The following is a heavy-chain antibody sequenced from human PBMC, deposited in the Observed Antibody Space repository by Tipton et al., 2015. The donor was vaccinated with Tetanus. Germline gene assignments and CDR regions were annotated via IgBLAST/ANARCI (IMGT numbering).Heavy chain of an antibody. CDR3: ARDSPDILLVPAV. Sequence: SLRLSCAAPGFTFSTYWLHWVRQAPGKGLMWVSRINGHGTNTAYADSVKGRFTISRDNAKNTLYLQMNSLRAEGTAVDYCARDSPDILLVPAVWGQGTLVTVSS. CDR2: INGHGTNT. J-gene: IGHJ4*02. D-gene: IGHD2-2*01. V-gene: IGHV3-74*01. CDR1: GFTFSTYW.